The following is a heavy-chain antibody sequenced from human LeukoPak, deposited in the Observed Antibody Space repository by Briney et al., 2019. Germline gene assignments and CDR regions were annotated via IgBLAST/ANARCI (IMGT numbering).Heavy chain of an antibody. V-gene: IGHV3-23*01. Sequence: PGASLRLSCAASGFIFSNYAMSSVRQAPGKGLEWVSPIAGSGGRTYYADSVKGRFTISRDNSKNTLYLQMNSLRAEDTAVYYCAKWGDYDVLTGYYDPDYWGQGTLVTVSS. D-gene: IGHD3-9*01. CDR2: IAGSGGRT. J-gene: IGHJ4*02. CDR3: AKWGDYDVLTGYYDPDY. CDR1: GFIFSNYA.